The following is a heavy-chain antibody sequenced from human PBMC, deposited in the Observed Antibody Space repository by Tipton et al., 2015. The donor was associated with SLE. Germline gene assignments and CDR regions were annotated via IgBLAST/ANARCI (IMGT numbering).Heavy chain of an antibody. CDR2: ISSSGGTI. CDR3: ARGHRVFGMDV. Sequence: GSLRLSCAASAFTFSDYYMGWIRQAPGKGLEWLSYISSSGGTIYYADSVKGRFTISRDNAKNSLYLQMNSLRAEDTAVYYCARGHRVFGMDVWGQGTTVTVSS. V-gene: IGHV3-11*04. D-gene: IGHD3-10*01. CDR1: AFTFSDYY. J-gene: IGHJ6*02.